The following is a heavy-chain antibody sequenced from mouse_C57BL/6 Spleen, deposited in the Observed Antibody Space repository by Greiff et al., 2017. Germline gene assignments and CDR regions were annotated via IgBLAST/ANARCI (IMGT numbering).Heavy chain of an antibody. J-gene: IGHJ3*01. CDR2: IDPETGGT. V-gene: IGHV1-15*01. Sequence: VQLKESGAELVRPGASVTLSCKASGYTFTDYEMHWVKQTPVHGLEWIGAIDPETGGTAYNQKFKGKAILTADKSSSTAYMELRSLTSEDSAVYYCTRRDWFAYWGQGTLVTVSA. CDR1: GYTFTDYE. CDR3: TRRDWFAY.